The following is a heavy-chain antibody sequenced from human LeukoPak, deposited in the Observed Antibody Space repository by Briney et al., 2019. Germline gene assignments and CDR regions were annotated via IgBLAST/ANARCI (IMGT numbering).Heavy chain of an antibody. CDR3: ARDLSADV. CDR2: ISYDGSNK. Sequence: PGGSLRLSCAASGFTFSSYAMHWVRQAPGKGLEWVAVISYDGSNKYYADSVKGRFTIPRDNSKNTLYLQMNSLRAEDTAVYYCARDLSADVWGKGTTVTVSS. D-gene: IGHD2/OR15-2a*01. CDR1: GFTFSSYA. J-gene: IGHJ6*04. V-gene: IGHV3-30*04.